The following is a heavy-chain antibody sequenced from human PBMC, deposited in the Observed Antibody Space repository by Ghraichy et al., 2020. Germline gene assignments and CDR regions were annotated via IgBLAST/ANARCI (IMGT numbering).Heavy chain of an antibody. CDR2: FSYSGNT. J-gene: IGHJ5*02. CDR1: GDSVSTQNYY. V-gene: IGHV4-39*02. CDR3: ARRVITAHVDPWFDP. Sequence: SETLSLTCKVSGDSVSTQNYYWGWIRQPPGKGLEWIATFSYSGNTYHNPSLKSRVTTSVDTSNNHLSLNLKSVTAADTAVYYCARRVITAHVDPWFDPWGQGTLVTVSS. D-gene: IGHD3-10*01.